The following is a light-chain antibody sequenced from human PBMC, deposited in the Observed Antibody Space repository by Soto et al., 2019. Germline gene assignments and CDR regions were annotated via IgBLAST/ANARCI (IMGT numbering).Light chain of an antibody. J-gene: IGLJ1*01. V-gene: IGLV2-14*01. CDR1: SSDFGGYNY. CDR2: DVS. Sequence: QSVLTQPAPVSGSPGQSITISCTGTSSDFGGYNYVSWYQQHPGKAPKLMIYDVSNRPSGVSNRFSGSKSGNTASLTISGLQAEDEADYYCSSYTRSSTSYVFGTGTKVTVL. CDR3: SSYTRSSTSYV.